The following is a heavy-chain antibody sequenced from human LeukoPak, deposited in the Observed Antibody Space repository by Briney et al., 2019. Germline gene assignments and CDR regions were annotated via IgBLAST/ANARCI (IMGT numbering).Heavy chain of an antibody. D-gene: IGHD1-14*01. CDR3: AREKLGYGTIYNWFDP. Sequence: ASVKVSCKASGYTFTGYYMHWVRQAPGQGLEWMGWINTNTGNPTYAQGFTGRFVFSLDTSVSTAYLQISSLKAEDTAVYYCAREKLGYGTIYNWFDPWGQGTLVTVSS. J-gene: IGHJ5*02. CDR1: GYTFTGYY. CDR2: INTNTGNP. V-gene: IGHV7-4-1*02.